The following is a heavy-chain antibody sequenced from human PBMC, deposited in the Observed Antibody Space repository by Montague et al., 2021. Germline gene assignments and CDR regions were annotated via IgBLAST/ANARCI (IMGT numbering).Heavy chain of an antibody. CDR2: ISGSGGST. V-gene: IGHV3-23*01. CDR1: GFTFSSYA. J-gene: IGHJ4*02. D-gene: IGHD2-15*01. CDR3: AKEEEYCSGDSCYIDY. Sequence: SLRLSCAASGFTFSSYAMSWVRQAPGKGLEWVSAISGSGGSTYYADSVKGWFTISRDNSKNTPYLQMNSLRAEDTAVYSCAKEEEYCSGDSCYIDYWGQGTLVTVSS.